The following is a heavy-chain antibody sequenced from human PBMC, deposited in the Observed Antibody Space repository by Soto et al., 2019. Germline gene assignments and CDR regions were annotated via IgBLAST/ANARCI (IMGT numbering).Heavy chain of an antibody. D-gene: IGHD4-17*01. Sequence: PGGSLRLSCAASGFTFSSYAMHWVRQAPGKGLEWVAVISYDGSNKYYADSVKGRFTISRDNSKNTLYLQMNSLRAEDTAVYYCARVPHYGDYYYYGMDVWGQGTTVTVSS. CDR2: ISYDGSNK. V-gene: IGHV3-30-3*01. CDR1: GFTFSSYA. J-gene: IGHJ6*02. CDR3: ARVPHYGDYYYYGMDV.